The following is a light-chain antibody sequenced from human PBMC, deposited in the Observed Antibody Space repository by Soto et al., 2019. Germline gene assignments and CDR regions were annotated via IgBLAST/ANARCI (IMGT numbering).Light chain of an antibody. V-gene: IGLV2-14*01. J-gene: IGLJ1*01. Sequence: QSVLTQHASVSGSPGQSITISCTGTSSDVGGYDYVSWYQLHPGKAPKLMVFEVNNRPSGVSYRFSGSKSGNTASLTISGLQAEDEADYFCSSYSISTAYLFGTGTKV. CDR1: SSDVGGYDY. CDR3: SSYSISTAYL. CDR2: EVN.